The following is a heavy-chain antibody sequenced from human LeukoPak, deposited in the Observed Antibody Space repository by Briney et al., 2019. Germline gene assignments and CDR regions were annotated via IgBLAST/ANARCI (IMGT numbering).Heavy chain of an antibody. CDR3: ASGSPPGVAFDI. J-gene: IGHJ3*02. Sequence: SETLSLTCTVSGGSISSYYWSWIRQPPGKGMEWNGYIYYSGSTNYNPSLKSRVTISVDTSKNQLSLKLSSVTAADTAVYYCASGSPPGVAFDIWGQGTMVTVSS. V-gene: IGHV4-59*08. CDR2: IYYSGST. D-gene: IGHD1-26*01. CDR1: GGSISSYY.